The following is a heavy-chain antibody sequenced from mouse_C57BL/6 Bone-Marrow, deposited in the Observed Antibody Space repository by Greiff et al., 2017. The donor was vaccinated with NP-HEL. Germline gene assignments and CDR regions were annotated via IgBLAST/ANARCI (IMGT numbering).Heavy chain of an antibody. CDR2: ISNGGGST. CDR1: GFTFSDYY. Sequence: EVQGVESGGGLVQPGGSLKLSCAASGFTFSDYYMYWVRQTPEKRLEWVAYISNGGGSTYYPDTVKGRFTISRDNAKNTLYLQMSRLKSEDTAMYYCARRYYRIFDYWGQGTTLTVSS. J-gene: IGHJ2*01. V-gene: IGHV5-12*01. CDR3: ARRYYRIFDY. D-gene: IGHD2-1*01.